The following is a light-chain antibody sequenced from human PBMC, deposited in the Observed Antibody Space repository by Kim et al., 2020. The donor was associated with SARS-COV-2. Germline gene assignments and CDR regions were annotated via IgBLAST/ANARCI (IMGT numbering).Light chain of an antibody. Sequence: SYELTQPPSVSVSPGQTASITCSGDKLGDKYACWYQQKPGQSPVLVIYQDSKRPSGIPARFSGSNSGNTATLTISVTQAMVEADYYCQAWDSSTEVFGGGTKGTVL. CDR3: QAWDSSTEV. J-gene: IGLJ2*01. CDR1: KLGDKY. CDR2: QDS. V-gene: IGLV3-1*01.